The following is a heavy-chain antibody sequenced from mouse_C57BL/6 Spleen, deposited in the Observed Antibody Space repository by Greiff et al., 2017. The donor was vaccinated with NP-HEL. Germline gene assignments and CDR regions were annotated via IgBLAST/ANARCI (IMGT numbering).Heavy chain of an antibody. CDR3: ANWAMDY. CDR2: IDPSDSYT. V-gene: IGHV1-50*01. D-gene: IGHD4-1*01. Sequence: QVQLQQPGAELVKPGASVKLSCKASGYTFTSYWMQWVKQRPGQGLEWIGEIDPSDSYTNYNQKFKGKATLTVDTSSSTAYMQLSSLTSEDSAVYYCANWAMDYWGQGTSVTVSS. J-gene: IGHJ4*01. CDR1: GYTFTSYW.